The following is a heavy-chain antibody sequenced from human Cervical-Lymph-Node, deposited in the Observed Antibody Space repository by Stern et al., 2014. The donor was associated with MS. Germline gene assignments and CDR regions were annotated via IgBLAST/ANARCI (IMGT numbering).Heavy chain of an antibody. V-gene: IGHV3-30-3*01. D-gene: IGHD1-26*01. CDR2: ISYDGSNK. CDR1: GFTFSSFA. CDR3: ARVLVGRTDCHYYYGLDV. J-gene: IGHJ6*02. Sequence: QVQLVQSGAGVVQPWTSLSLSCSASGFTFSSFAIHWVRQAPGQGLGWVAVISYDGSNKRCAESVQGRFTISSDNSKNTVDLQMSSLTPEDTAVYYCARVLVGRTDCHYYYGLDVWGQGTTVTVSS.